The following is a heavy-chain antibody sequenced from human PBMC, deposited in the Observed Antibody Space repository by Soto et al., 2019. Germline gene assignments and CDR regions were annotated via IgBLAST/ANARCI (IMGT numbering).Heavy chain of an antibody. CDR3: ARDHSLGCSSTSCYSR. J-gene: IGHJ4*02. D-gene: IGHD2-2*01. V-gene: IGHV3-48*01. CDR2: ISSSSSTI. Sequence: GGSLRLSCAASGFTFSSYSMNWVRQAPGKGLEWVSYISSSSSTIYYADSVKGRFTISRDNAKNSLYLQTNSLRAEDTAVYYCARDHSLGCSSTSCYSRWGQGTLVTVSS. CDR1: GFTFSSYS.